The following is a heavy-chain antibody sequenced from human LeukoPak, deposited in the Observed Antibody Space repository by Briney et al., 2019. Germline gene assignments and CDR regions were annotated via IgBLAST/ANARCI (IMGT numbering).Heavy chain of an antibody. CDR1: GYTFTSYG. D-gene: IGHD3-22*01. CDR3: ARSRSPYYYDSSGYGLVDY. V-gene: IGHV1-18*01. J-gene: IGHJ4*02. Sequence: ASVKVSCKASGYTFTSYGISWVRQAPGQGLEWMGWISAYNGNTNYAQKLQGRVTMTTDTSTSTAYMELSSLRSEDTAVYYCARSRSPYYYDSSGYGLVDYWGQGTLSPSPQ. CDR2: ISAYNGNT.